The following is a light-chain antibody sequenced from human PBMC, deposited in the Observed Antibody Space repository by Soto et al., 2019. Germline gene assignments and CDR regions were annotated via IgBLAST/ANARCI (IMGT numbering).Light chain of an antibody. CDR3: QQYNNWPET. Sequence: EIVSTESRSTLSVSPGERATHSFRASQSVSSNLAWYQQKPGQAPRLFIYGASTRATGIPARFSGSGSGTEFTLTISSLQSEDFAVYYCQQYNNWPETFGQGTKV. J-gene: IGKJ1*01. CDR1: QSVSSN. CDR2: GAS. V-gene: IGKV3-15*01.